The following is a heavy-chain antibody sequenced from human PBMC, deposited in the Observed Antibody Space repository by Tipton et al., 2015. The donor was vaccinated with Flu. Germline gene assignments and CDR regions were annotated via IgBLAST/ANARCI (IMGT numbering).Heavy chain of an antibody. J-gene: IGHJ4*02. V-gene: IGHV3-33*01. D-gene: IGHD6-6*01. CDR3: ARDRGYSSSYFDY. Sequence: SLRLSCAASGFTFSSYGMHWVRQAPGKGLEWVAVIWYDGSNKYYADSVKGRFTISRDNSKNTLYLQMNSLRAEDTAVYYCARDRGYSSSYFDYWGQGTLVTVSS. CDR2: IWYDGSNK. CDR1: GFTFSSYG.